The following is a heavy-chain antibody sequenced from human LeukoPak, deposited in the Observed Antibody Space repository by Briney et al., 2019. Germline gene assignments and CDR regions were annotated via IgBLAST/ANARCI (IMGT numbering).Heavy chain of an antibody. J-gene: IGHJ3*02. D-gene: IGHD6-6*01. CDR3: ARRSAARDAFDI. Sequence: GGSLRLSCAASGFTFSSYWMHWVRQAPGKGLVWVSRIKSDGSSTSYADSVKGRFTISRDNAKNTLYLQMNSLRAEDTAVYYCARRSAARDAFDIWGQGTMVTVSS. CDR2: IKSDGSST. CDR1: GFTFSSYW. V-gene: IGHV3-74*01.